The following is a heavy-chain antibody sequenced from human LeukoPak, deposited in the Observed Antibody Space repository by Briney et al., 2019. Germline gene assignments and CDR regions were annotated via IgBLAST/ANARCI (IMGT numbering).Heavy chain of an antibody. Sequence: GGSLRLSCAVSGFTFSSYWMSWVRQAPGKGLEWVANIKQDGSEKYVDSVKGRFTISRDNAKNSLYLQMNSLRVEDTAVYYCASHQGYRHDYWGQGTLATVSS. CDR1: GFTFSSYW. CDR3: ASHQGYRHDY. D-gene: IGHD2-15*01. V-gene: IGHV3-7*01. J-gene: IGHJ4*02. CDR2: IKQDGSEK.